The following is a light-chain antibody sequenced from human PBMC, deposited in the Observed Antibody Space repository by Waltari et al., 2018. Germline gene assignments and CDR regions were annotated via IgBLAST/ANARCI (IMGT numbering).Light chain of an antibody. CDR2: GKN. V-gene: IGLV3-19*01. CDR1: RLRRYY. Sequence: SSELTQDPAVSVALGQTVRITCQRDRLRRYYASWYQQKPGQAPVLVIYGKNNRPSGIPDRFSGSSSGNTASLTITGAQAEDEADYYCNSRDSSGNHVVFGGGTKLTVL. J-gene: IGLJ2*01. CDR3: NSRDSSGNHVV.